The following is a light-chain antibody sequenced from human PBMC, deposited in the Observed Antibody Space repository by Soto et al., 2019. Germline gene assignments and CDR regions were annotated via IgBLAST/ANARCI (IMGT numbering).Light chain of an antibody. CDR3: QHYNNLPRT. CDR1: QSVSSN. CDR2: GAS. Sequence: ERVITNSKAKLSVSPGERATLSCRASQSVSSNLAWYQQKPGQAPRLLIYGASTRATGIPARFSGSGSGTEFTLTISSLQSEDFAVYYCQHYNNLPRTFGQGSKVDIK. V-gene: IGKV3-15*01. J-gene: IGKJ1*01.